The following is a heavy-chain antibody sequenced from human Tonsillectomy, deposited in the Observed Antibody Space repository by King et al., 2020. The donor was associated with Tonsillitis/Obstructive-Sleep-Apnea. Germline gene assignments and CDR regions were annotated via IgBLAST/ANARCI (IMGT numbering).Heavy chain of an antibody. D-gene: IGHD3-22*01. Sequence: VQLQESGPGLVKPSETLSLTCTVSGGSISSYYWSWIRQPPGKGLEWIGYIYYSGSTNYNPSLKSRVTISVDTSKNQFSLKLRSVTAADTAVYYCARQGWLHRGGSFDCWGQGTLVTVSS. CDR2: IYYSGST. J-gene: IGHJ4*02. CDR1: GGSISSYY. CDR3: ARQGWLHRGGSFDC. V-gene: IGHV4-59*08.